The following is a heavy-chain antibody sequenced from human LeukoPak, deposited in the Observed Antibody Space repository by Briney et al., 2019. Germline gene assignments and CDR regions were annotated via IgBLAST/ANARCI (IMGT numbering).Heavy chain of an antibody. J-gene: IGHJ4*02. CDR3: ARELGKTGTVALGY. V-gene: IGHV1-18*01. CDR1: GYTFTSYG. Sequence: ASVKVSCKASGYTFTSYGISWVRQAPGQGLEWMGWISAYNGNTNYAQKLQGRVTMTTDTSTSTAYMELSSLRSEDTAVYYCARELGKTGTVALGYWGQGTLVTVSS. CDR2: ISAYNGNT. D-gene: IGHD1-1*01.